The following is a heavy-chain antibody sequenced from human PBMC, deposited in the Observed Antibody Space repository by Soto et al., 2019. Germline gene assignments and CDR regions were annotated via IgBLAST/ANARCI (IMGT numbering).Heavy chain of an antibody. CDR3: ARAHCSRMNCYYYYMDV. CDR1: GYTFTSYD. Sequence: QVQLVQSGAEVKKPGASVKVSCKASGYTFTSYDINWVRQATGQGLEWMGWMNPNSGNTGYAQKFQGRVTMTRNTFISTAYMELCSLRSEDTAVYYCARAHCSRMNCYYYYMDVWGKGTTVTVSS. D-gene: IGHD2-2*01. V-gene: IGHV1-8*01. CDR2: MNPNSGNT. J-gene: IGHJ6*03.